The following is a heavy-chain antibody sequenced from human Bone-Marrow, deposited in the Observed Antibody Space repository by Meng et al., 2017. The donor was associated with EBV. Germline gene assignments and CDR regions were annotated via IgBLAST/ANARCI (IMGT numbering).Heavy chain of an antibody. Sequence: CYAAANTVSSYYMHWVRQAPGQGLEWMGNINSNSGSTYCAQKIQRSAILTSETSNSTSYMVLSGLGADTAVVYYCAVEPTESGCVPFDPWGQGTLVTVSS. CDR2: INSNSGST. CDR3: AVEPTESGCVPFDP. CDR1: ANTVSSYY. V-gene: IGHV1-2*05. D-gene: IGHD6-19*01. J-gene: IGHJ5*02.